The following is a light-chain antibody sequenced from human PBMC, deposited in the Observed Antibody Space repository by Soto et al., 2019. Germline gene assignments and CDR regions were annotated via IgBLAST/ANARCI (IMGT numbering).Light chain of an antibody. Sequence: QAVLTQPASVSGSPGQSITISCTGTRSDIGRYNYVSWYQQHPGKAPKLMIYEVTYRPSGVSARFSGSKSGSTASLTISGLQAEDEADYFCQSYDSSLSGVVFGGGTKLTVL. CDR1: RSDIGRYNY. V-gene: IGLV2-14*01. CDR2: EVT. J-gene: IGLJ2*01. CDR3: QSYDSSLSGVV.